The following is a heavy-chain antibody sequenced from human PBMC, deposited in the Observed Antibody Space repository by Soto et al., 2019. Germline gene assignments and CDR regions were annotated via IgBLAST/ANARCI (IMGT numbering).Heavy chain of an antibody. V-gene: IGHV3-23*01. D-gene: IGHD3-22*01. CDR1: GFTFSSYA. J-gene: IGHJ6*02. CDR3: SISLYYYDSSGYYKGPNYGMDV. CDR2: ISGSGGST. Sequence: GGSLRLSCAASGFTFSSYAMSWVRQAPGKGLEWVSAISGSGGSTYYADSVKGRFTISRDNSKNTLYLQMNSLRAEDTAVYYCSISLYYYDSSGYYKGPNYGMDVWGQGTTVTVSS.